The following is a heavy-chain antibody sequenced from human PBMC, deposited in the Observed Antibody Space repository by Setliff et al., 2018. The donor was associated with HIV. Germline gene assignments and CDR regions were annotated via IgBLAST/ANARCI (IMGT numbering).Heavy chain of an antibody. CDR2: IIPILGIA. CDR3: ARDLKEDSGSDVIGLSSDTFDI. J-gene: IGHJ3*02. V-gene: IGHV1-69*04. CDR1: GGTFSSYT. Sequence: GASVKVSCKASGGTFSSYTISWVRQAPGQGLEWMGRIIPILGIANYAQKFQDRVTITADKSTSTAYMELSNLRSDDTAVYYCARDLKEDSGSDVIGLSSDTFDIWGQGTMVTVS. D-gene: IGHD5-12*01.